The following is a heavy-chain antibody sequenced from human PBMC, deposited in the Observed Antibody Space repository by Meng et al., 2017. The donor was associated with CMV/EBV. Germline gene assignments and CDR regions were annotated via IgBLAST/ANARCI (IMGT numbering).Heavy chain of an antibody. CDR2: ISSSGSTI. V-gene: IGHV3-11*01. Sequence: GESLKISCAASGFTFSDYYMSWIRQAPGKGLEWVSYISSSGSTIYYADSVKGRFTISRDNAKNSLYLQMNSLRAEDTAVYYCARDYDFWSGFLDYWGQGTLDTVSS. D-gene: IGHD3-3*01. CDR3: ARDYDFWSGFLDY. CDR1: GFTFSDYY. J-gene: IGHJ4*02.